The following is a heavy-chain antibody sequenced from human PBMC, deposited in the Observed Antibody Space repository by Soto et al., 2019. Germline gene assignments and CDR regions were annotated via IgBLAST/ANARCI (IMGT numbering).Heavy chain of an antibody. Sequence: QVHLVQSGAEVKKPGASVKVSCKGSGYIFTTYGITWVRQAPGQGLEWMGWISAHNGNTNYAQKLQGRVTVTRDTSTSTAYMELRNRRSDDTAVSYCARGRYGDYWGQGALVTVSS. V-gene: IGHV1-18*01. CDR3: ARGRYGDY. CDR1: GYIFTTYG. CDR2: ISAHNGNT. J-gene: IGHJ4*02. D-gene: IGHD1-1*01.